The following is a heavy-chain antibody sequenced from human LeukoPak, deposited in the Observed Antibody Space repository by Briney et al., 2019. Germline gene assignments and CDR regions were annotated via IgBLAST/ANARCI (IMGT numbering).Heavy chain of an antibody. V-gene: IGHV3-11*01. Sequence: GGSLRLSCAASGFTFSDYYMSWVRQAPGKGLEWVSYISSSGSTIYYADSVKGRFTISRDNAKNSLYLQMNSLRAEDTAVYYCARSRGVATIPYGMDVWGQGTTVTVSS. CDR2: ISSSGSTI. J-gene: IGHJ6*02. CDR1: GFTFSDYY. D-gene: IGHD5-12*01. CDR3: ARSRGVATIPYGMDV.